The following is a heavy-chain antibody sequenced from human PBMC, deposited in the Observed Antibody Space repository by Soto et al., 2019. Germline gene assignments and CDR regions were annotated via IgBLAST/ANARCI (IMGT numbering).Heavy chain of an antibody. Sequence: SETLSLTCTVSGGSISSGGYYWSWIRQHPGKGLEWIGYIYYGGSTYHNPSLKSRVTISVDTSKNQFSLKLSSVTAADTAVYYCARGEMATILYFDYWGQGTLVTVSS. V-gene: IGHV4-31*03. CDR3: ARGEMATILYFDY. D-gene: IGHD5-12*01. CDR1: GGSISSGGYY. CDR2: IYYGGST. J-gene: IGHJ4*02.